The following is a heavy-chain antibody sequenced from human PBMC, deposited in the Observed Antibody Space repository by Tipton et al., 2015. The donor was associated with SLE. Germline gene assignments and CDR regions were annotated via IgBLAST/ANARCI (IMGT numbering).Heavy chain of an antibody. J-gene: IGHJ4*02. V-gene: IGHV4-34*01. D-gene: IGHD6-13*01. CDR1: GGSFSGYY. CDR3: ASGLAAADFDY. CDR2: INHSGST. Sequence: TLSLTCAVYGGSFSGYYWSWIRQPPGKGLEWIGEINHSGSTNYNPSLKSRVTISVDTSKNQFSLKLSSVTAADTAVYYCASGLAAADFDYWGQGTLVTVSS.